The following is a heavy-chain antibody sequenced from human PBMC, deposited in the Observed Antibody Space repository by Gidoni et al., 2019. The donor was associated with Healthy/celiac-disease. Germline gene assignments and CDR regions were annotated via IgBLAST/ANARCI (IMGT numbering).Heavy chain of an antibody. V-gene: IGHV3-23*01. CDR2: ISGSGGST. J-gene: IGHJ4*02. CDR3: AARQGYCSSTSCYTFDY. Sequence: EVQLLVSGGGLVLPGGSLRLSCAASAFTFSSYAMSWVRQAPGKGLEWGSAISGSGGSTYYADSVKGRFTISRDNSKNTLYLQMNSLRAEDTAVYDCAARQGYCSSTSCYTFDYWGQGTLVTVSS. D-gene: IGHD2-2*02. CDR1: AFTFSSYA.